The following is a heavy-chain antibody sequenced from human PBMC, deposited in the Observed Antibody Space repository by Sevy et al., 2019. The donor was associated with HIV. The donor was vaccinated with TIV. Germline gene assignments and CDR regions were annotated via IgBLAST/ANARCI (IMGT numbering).Heavy chain of an antibody. Sequence: GGSLRLSCAASGFTFSSYEMNWVRQAPGKGLEWVSYISSSGSTIYYADSVKGRFTISRDNAKNSLYLQMNSLRAEDTAVYYCARDPAGGSDLSYASRADYFDYWGQGTLVTVSS. CDR3: ARDPAGGSDLSYASRADYFDY. J-gene: IGHJ4*02. V-gene: IGHV3-48*03. CDR2: ISSSGSTI. D-gene: IGHD1-26*01. CDR1: GFTFSSYE.